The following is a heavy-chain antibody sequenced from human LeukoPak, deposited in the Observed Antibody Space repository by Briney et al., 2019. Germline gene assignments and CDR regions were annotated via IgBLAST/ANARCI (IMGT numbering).Heavy chain of an antibody. CDR3: VRPAPLTLSAYDF. J-gene: IGHJ3*01. CDR1: GFTYRTFG. D-gene: IGHD2/OR15-2a*01. V-gene: IGHV3-64D*09. CDR2: ISSNGGST. Sequence: GGSVRLNCSGSGFTYRTFGRHWVRQAQGKGQEYVSAISSNGGSTYYAESVKGRFTTSRDNSQNTLFLQMSSLRPEDTAVYYCVRPAPLTLSAYDFWGQGTLVTVSS.